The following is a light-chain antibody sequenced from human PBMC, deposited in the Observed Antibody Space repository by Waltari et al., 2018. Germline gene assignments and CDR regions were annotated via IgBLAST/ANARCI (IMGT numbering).Light chain of an antibody. Sequence: EIVLTQSPGTLSLSPGERATLSCRASQSVSRTLAWYQQKPGQAPRLLIYGASTSATGIPERFSGGGSETDFSLTISRLEPEDFAVYYCQHYVSLPATFGQGTKVEIK. V-gene: IGKV3-20*01. J-gene: IGKJ1*01. CDR1: QSVSRT. CDR2: GAS. CDR3: QHYVSLPAT.